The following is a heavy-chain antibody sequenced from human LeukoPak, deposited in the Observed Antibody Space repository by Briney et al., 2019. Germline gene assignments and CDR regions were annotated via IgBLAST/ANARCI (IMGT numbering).Heavy chain of an antibody. D-gene: IGHD3-9*01. CDR2: MNPNSGNT. Sequence: AASVKVSCKASGYTFTSYDINWVRQATGQGLEWMGWMNPNSGNTGYAQKFQGRVTMTRNTSISTAYMELSSLRSEDTAVYYCARRRGGRYFDWSQFDPWGQGTLVSVSS. J-gene: IGHJ5*02. CDR1: GYTFTSYD. V-gene: IGHV1-8*01. CDR3: ARRRGGRYFDWSQFDP.